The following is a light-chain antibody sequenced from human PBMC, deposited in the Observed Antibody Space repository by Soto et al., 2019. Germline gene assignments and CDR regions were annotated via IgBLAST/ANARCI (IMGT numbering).Light chain of an antibody. CDR2: AAS. CDR3: QKYDSAPWT. J-gene: IGKJ1*01. Sequence: DIQMTHSPSTLSVSLGDIVTITCRASQTISSWLAWYQQKPGKAPKLLIYAASSLQSGVPSRFSGSGSGTDFTLTISSLQPEDVATYYCQKYDSAPWTFGQGTKVDIK. V-gene: IGKV1-5*01. CDR1: QTISSW.